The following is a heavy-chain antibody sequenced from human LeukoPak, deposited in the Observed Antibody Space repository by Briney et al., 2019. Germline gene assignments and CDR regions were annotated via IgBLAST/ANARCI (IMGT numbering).Heavy chain of an antibody. Sequence: PSETLSLTCTVSGGSISSSSYYWGWIRQPPGKGLEWIGTIYYSGSTYYNPSLKSRVIISVDTSKNQFSLKLSSVTAADTAVYYCTCGYYSRGDYWGQGTLVTVSS. J-gene: IGHJ4*02. D-gene: IGHD3-22*01. V-gene: IGHV4-39*01. CDR3: TCGYYSRGDY. CDR2: IYYSGST. CDR1: GGSISSSSYY.